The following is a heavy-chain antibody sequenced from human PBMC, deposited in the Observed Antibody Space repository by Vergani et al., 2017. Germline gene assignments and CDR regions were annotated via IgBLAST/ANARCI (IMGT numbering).Heavy chain of an antibody. CDR3: ARDGGSYAFDI. V-gene: IGHV4-30-4*08. D-gene: IGHD1-26*01. CDR1: GFSLNTRGVS. CDR2: IYYSGST. Sequence: KESGPTLVKPTQTLTLTCTFSGFSLNTRGVSVAWIRQPPGKGLEWIGYIYYSGSTYYNPSLKSRVTISVDTSKNQFSLKLSSVTAADTAVYYCARDGGSYAFDIWGQGTMVTVSS. J-gene: IGHJ3*02.